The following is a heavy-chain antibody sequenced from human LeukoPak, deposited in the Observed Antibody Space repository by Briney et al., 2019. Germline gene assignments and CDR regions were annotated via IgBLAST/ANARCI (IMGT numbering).Heavy chain of an antibody. CDR2: ISGSGGST. V-gene: IGHV3-23*01. D-gene: IGHD3-16*01. J-gene: IGHJ4*02. Sequence: PGGSLRLSCAASGFTFSSYAMSWVRQAPGKGLEWVSAISGSGGSTYYADSVKGRFTISRDNSKNTLSLQMNSLRAEDTAVYYCGEVGYGLFIRDYWGQGTLVTVSS. CDR1: GFTFSSYA. CDR3: GEVGYGLFIRDY.